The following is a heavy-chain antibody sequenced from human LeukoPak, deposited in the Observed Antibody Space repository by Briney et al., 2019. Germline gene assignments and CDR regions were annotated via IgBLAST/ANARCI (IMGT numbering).Heavy chain of an antibody. Sequence: PGRSLRLSCAASGFTFSSYGMHWVRQAPGKGLEWVAVISYDGSNKYYADSVKGRFTISRDNSKNTLYLQMNSLRVEDTAVYYCAKGRSSDYPYYFDYWGQGTLVTVSS. D-gene: IGHD3-22*01. CDR1: GFTFSSYG. V-gene: IGHV3-30*18. CDR3: AKGRSSDYPYYFDY. J-gene: IGHJ4*02. CDR2: ISYDGSNK.